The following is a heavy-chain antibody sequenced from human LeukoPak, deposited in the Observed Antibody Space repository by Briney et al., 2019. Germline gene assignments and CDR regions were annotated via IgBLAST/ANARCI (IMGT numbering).Heavy chain of an antibody. CDR3: ARLYNWNDYYYYYMDV. CDR1: GGSISSHY. Sequence: SETLSLTCTVSGGSISSHYWSWIRQPPGKGLEWIGYIYYSGGTNYNPSLKSRVTISVDTSKNQFSLKLSSVTAADTAVYYCARLYNWNDYYYYYMDVWGKGTTVTVSS. CDR2: IYYSGGT. V-gene: IGHV4-59*11. D-gene: IGHD1-20*01. J-gene: IGHJ6*03.